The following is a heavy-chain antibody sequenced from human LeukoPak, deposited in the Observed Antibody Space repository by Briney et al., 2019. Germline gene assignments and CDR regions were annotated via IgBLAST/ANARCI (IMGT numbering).Heavy chain of an antibody. V-gene: IGHV3-21*04. CDR1: RFTFSDYS. D-gene: IGHD3-9*01. J-gene: IGHJ4*02. Sequence: GGSLRLSCAASRFTFSDYSMNWVRQAPGKGLQWVASISSGSVYIHYADSMKGRFTISRDNAKNSMYLQMYSLRAEDTAVYYCAKSMDYDILTGYYVFDYWGQGTLVTVSS. CDR2: ISSGSVYI. CDR3: AKSMDYDILTGYYVFDY.